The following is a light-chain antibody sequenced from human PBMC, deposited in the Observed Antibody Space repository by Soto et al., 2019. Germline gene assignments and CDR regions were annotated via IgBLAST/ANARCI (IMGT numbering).Light chain of an antibody. CDR1: QSISNW. Sequence: IQLTQSPSTLPASVGDRVTLTCRASQSISNWLAGYQQKPGPAPKLLIYHASILETAVPSRFSGNGSGTEFTLPINSLQPGDFATYYCQQYNSYSFGQGSRVEIK. CDR3: QQYNSYS. V-gene: IGKV1-5*01. CDR2: HAS. J-gene: IGKJ1*01.